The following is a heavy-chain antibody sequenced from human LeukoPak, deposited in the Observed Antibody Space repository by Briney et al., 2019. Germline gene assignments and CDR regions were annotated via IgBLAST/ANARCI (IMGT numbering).Heavy chain of an antibody. CDR1: GFTFSSYW. CDR3: ARDNNANGDLEYLDN. J-gene: IGHJ4*02. CDR2: ISYSGNSL. V-gene: IGHV3-48*04. D-gene: IGHD2-21*02. Sequence: PGGSLRLSCAASGFTFSSYWMHWVRQAPGKGLEWVSYISYSGNSLYYADSVKGRFTISRDNAKNSLYLQMNSLRAEDTAVYYCARDNNANGDLEYLDNWGQGTLVTVSS.